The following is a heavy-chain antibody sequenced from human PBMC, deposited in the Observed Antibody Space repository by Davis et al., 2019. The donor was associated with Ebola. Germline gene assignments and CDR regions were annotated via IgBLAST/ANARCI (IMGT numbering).Heavy chain of an antibody. CDR3: ARETRFLEWTHDY. CDR1: AYTFTGYY. CDR2: INPNSGGT. D-gene: IGHD3-3*01. Sequence: ASVMVSCKASAYTFTGYYMHWVRQPPGQGLEWMGRINPNSGGTNYAQKFQGRVTMTRDTSISTAYMELSRLRSDDTAVYYCARETRFLEWTHDYWGQGTLVTVSS. V-gene: IGHV1-2*06. J-gene: IGHJ4*02.